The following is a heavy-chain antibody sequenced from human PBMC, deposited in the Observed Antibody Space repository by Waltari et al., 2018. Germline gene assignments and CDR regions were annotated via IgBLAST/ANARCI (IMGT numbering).Heavy chain of an antibody. CDR2: ISSSSSYI. J-gene: IGHJ6*02. Sequence: EVQLVESGGGLVKPGGSLRLSCAASGFTFSSYSLNWVRQAPGKGLEWVSSISSSSSYIYYADSVKGRFTISRDNAKNSLYLQMNSLRAEDTAVYYCAREPTGGMDVWGQGTTVTVSS. D-gene: IGHD4-17*01. CDR1: GFTFSSYS. CDR3: AREPTGGMDV. V-gene: IGHV3-21*01.